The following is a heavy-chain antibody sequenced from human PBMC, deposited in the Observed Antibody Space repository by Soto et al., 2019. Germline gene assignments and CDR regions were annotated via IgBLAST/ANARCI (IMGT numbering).Heavy chain of an antibody. CDR1: GGSISSSSYY. CDR2: IYYSGST. CDR3: ARRKDWYFDL. V-gene: IGHV4-39*01. Sequence: SETLSLTCTVSGGSISSSSYYWGWIRQPPGKGLEWIGSIYYSGSTYYNPSLKSRVTISVDTSKNQFSRKLSSVTAADTAVYYCARRKDWYFDLWGSGTLVTVSS. J-gene: IGHJ2*01.